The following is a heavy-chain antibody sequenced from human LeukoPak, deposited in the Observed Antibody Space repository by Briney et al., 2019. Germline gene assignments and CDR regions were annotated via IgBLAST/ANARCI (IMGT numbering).Heavy chain of an antibody. CDR3: ARALYGSDHFDY. Sequence: PSETLSLTCTVSGGSISSGSYYWSWIRQPAGKGLEWIGRIYTSGSTNYNPSLKSRVTISVDTSKNQFSLKLSSVTAADTAVYYCARALYGSDHFDYWGQGTLVTVSS. CDR2: IYTSGST. D-gene: IGHD3-10*01. V-gene: IGHV4-61*02. CDR1: GGSISSGSYY. J-gene: IGHJ4*02.